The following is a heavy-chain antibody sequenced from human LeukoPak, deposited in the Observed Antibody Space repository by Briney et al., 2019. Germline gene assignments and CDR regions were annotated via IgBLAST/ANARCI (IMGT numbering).Heavy chain of an antibody. CDR1: GYTFTSYG. J-gene: IGHJ5*02. D-gene: IGHD3/OR15-3a*01. CDR2: ISAYNGNT. CDR3: ASVIFGSHWFDP. V-gene: IGHV1-18*01. Sequence: ASVKVSCKASGYTFTSYGISWVRRAPGQGLEWMGWISAYNGNTNYAQKLQGRVTMTTDTSTSTAYMELRSLRSDDTAVYYCASVIFGSHWFDPWGQGTLVTVSS.